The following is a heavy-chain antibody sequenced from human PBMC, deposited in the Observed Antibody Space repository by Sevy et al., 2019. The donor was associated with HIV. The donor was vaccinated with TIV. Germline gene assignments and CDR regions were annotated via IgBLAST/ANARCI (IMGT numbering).Heavy chain of an antibody. D-gene: IGHD3-16*02. CDR1: GFSFNGYA. CDR3: VREGRNYEYVWGTYHSGF. Sequence: GGSLRLSCAASGFSFNGYAMHWVRQAPGKGLEWLAVISYDGSVKYYTESVKGRFTISRDNTKNTHFLQLNSLRPEDTAVYYCVREGRNYEYVWGTYHSGFRAQGTLVTVSS. J-gene: IGHJ4*02. V-gene: IGHV3-30*04. CDR2: ISYDGSVK.